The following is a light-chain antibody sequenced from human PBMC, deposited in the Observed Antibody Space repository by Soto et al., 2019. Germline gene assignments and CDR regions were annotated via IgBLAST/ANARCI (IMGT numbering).Light chain of an antibody. V-gene: IGKV1D-12*01. CDR2: AAS. CDR3: QQADTFTIT. CDR1: QGISRS. Sequence: DIQMTQSPSSVSASVGDRVTISCQASQGISRSLAWYQKKPGKAPKLLIYAASSLQSGVPSRFSGSGFGTDFNLTISSLHTEDSAIYYCQQADTFTITFGQGTRLEIK. J-gene: IGKJ5*01.